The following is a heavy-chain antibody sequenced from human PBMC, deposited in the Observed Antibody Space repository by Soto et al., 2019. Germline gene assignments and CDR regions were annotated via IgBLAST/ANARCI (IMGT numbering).Heavy chain of an antibody. Sequence: PGDALKIYFKGSGYSFTRHWIAWVGPMPGKGLECMGIIYPGGSDTRYSPSFQGQVTISVDKSINTAYLQWSSLRASDTAIYYCARHGKLSSMTHYFDSWGQGALVTVS. CDR1: GYSFTRHW. D-gene: IGHD1-1*01. J-gene: IGHJ4*02. V-gene: IGHV5-51*01. CDR2: IYPGGSDT. CDR3: ARHGKLSSMTHYFDS.